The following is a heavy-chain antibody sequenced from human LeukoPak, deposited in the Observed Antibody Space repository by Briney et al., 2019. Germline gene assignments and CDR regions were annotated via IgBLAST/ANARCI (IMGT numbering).Heavy chain of an antibody. CDR1: GGSISSYY. J-gene: IGHJ5*02. Sequence: PSETLSLTCTVSGGSISSYYWGWIRQPPGEGLEWIGGIYYSGRTYYNSSLKSRVTISVDTSKNQFSLKLNSVTAADTAVYYCARIKAVLNCLDPWGQGTLVTVSS. CDR2: IYYSGRT. D-gene: IGHD2/OR15-2a*01. CDR3: ARIKAVLNCLDP. V-gene: IGHV4-59*05.